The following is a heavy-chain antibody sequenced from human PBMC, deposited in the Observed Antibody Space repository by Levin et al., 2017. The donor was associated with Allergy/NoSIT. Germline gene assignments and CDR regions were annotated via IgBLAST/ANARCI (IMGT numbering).Heavy chain of an antibody. CDR1: GFTFDDYT. V-gene: IGHV3-43*01. D-gene: IGHD6-19*01. CDR3: AKDGHSGWYDY. J-gene: IGHJ4*02. Sequence: PGGSLRLSCAASGFTFDDYTMHWVRQAPGKGLEWVSLITWDGDSTYYADSVKGRFTISRDNSKNSLYLQLNCLETEDTALYYCAKDGHSGWYDYWGQGTLVTVSS. CDR2: ITWDGDST.